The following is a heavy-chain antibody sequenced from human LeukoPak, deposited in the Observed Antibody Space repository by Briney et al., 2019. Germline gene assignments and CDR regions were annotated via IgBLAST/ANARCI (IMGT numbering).Heavy chain of an antibody. V-gene: IGHV3-21*05. CDR2: IGLASGFT. CDR1: GFIFSSYS. CDR3: ARDHNWAFDY. J-gene: IGHJ4*02. D-gene: IGHD1-20*01. Sequence: GGSLRLSCAASGFIFSSYSMNWVRQAPGGGLEWISYIGLASGFTSYADSVKGRFTISSDTATNSLYLHMPSLRAEDTAVYYCARDHNWAFDYWGQGALVTVSS.